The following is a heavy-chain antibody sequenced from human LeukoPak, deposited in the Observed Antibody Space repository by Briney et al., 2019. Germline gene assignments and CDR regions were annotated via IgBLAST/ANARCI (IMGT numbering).Heavy chain of an antibody. D-gene: IGHD2-2*01. CDR3: TRRLTSDCSSTSCPGHYYYMDV. J-gene: IGHJ6*03. CDR1: GFTFSGSA. Sequence: PGGSLRLSCAASGFTFSGSAMHWVRQASGKGLEWVGRIRSKANSYATAYAASVKGRFTISRDDSKNTAYLQMNSLKTEDTAVYYCTRRLTSDCSSTSCPGHYYYMDVWGKGTTVTVSS. V-gene: IGHV3-73*01. CDR2: IRSKANSYAT.